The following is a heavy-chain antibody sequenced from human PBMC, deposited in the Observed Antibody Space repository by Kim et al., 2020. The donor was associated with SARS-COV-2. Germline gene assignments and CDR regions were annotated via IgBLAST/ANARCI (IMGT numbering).Heavy chain of an antibody. J-gene: IGHJ6*02. CDR3: ARDRFPAAGTGPYYYYGMDV. D-gene: IGHD6-13*01. Sequence: FTISRDTSKNTLYLQMNSLRAEDTAVYYCARDRFPAAGTGPYYYYGMDVWGQGTTVTVSS. V-gene: IGHV3-53*01.